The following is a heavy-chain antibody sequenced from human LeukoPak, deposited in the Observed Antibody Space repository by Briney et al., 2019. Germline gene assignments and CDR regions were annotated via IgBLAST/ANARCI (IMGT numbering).Heavy chain of an antibody. V-gene: IGHV4-34*01. CDR1: GGSFSGYY. CDR3: ARGLKDYYDSSGYNDY. Sequence: PSETLSLTCAVYGGSFSGYYWSWIRQPPGKGLEWIGEINHSGSTNYNPSLKSRVTISVDTSKNQFSLKLSSVTAADTAVYYCARGLKDYYDSSGYNDYWGQGTLVTVSS. D-gene: IGHD3-22*01. J-gene: IGHJ4*02. CDR2: INHSGST.